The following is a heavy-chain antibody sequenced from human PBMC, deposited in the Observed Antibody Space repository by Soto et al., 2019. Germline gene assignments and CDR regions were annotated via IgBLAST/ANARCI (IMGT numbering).Heavy chain of an antibody. CDR3: ARQDIKYYFDGGLYAPTPFFDN. CDR2: ISTYNGNT. CDR1: GYTCTSHV. D-gene: IGHD3-22*01. V-gene: IGHV1-18*04. Sequence: QVQLVQSGAEVKKPGASVKVSCKASGYTCTSHVINWVRQAPGQGLEWMGWISTYNGNTHYAQNLQGRVSMTTDTSTTTAYMELRSLRSDHTAVYFSARQDIKYYFDGGLYAPTPFFDNWGQGTLVTVSS. J-gene: IGHJ4*02.